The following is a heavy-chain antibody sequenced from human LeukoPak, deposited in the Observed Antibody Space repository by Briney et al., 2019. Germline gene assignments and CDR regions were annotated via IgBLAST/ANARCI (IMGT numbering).Heavy chain of an antibody. V-gene: IGHV3-74*01. D-gene: IGHD6-13*01. CDR3: AREASAAGIDDAFDI. Sequence: PGGSLRLSCAASGFTLSSYNMKWVRQAPGKGLVWVSLIKTDGSRTNYADSVKGRFTISRDNAKNTLYLQMNSLRVEDTAVYYCAREASAAGIDDAFDIWGQGTMVTVSS. CDR1: GFTLSSYN. J-gene: IGHJ3*02. CDR2: IKTDGSRT.